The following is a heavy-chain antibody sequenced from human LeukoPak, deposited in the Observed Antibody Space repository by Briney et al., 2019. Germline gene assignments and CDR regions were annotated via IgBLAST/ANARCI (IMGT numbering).Heavy chain of an antibody. J-gene: IGHJ5*02. V-gene: IGHV3-30*03. CDR2: ISYEGKTK. CDR1: GFTFSAYG. D-gene: IGHD6-19*01. CDR3: AGKQNSGWGPAGFDP. Sequence: GGSLRLSCAASGFTFSAYGMHWVRQAPGKGLEWVAVISYEGKTKYYADSVKGRFTISKDNSMNTLYLQMNSLRVEDTAVYYCAGKQNSGWGPAGFDPWGQGTLVTVSS.